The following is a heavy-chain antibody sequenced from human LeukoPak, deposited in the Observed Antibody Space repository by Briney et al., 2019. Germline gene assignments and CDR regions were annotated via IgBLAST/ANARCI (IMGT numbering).Heavy chain of an antibody. D-gene: IGHD1-1*01. CDR3: ARARRWNAAVEGWWFDP. V-gene: IGHV4-59*01. CDR1: GGSISNCY. Sequence: PSETLSLTCTVSGGSISNCYWSWIRQPPVKGLEWIGYIYYSGSTNYNPSLKSRVTISVDTSKNQFSLKLSSVTAADTAVYYCARARRWNAAVEGWWFDPWGQGTLVTVSS. CDR2: IYYSGST. J-gene: IGHJ5*02.